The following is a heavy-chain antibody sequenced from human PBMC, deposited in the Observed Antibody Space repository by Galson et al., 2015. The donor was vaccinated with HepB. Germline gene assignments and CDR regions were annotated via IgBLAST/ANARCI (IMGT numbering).Heavy chain of an antibody. CDR3: ARDGLAVAGPHYYYYGMDV. CDR1: GYTFTSYY. J-gene: IGHJ6*02. V-gene: IGHV1-46*01. Sequence: SVKVSCKASGYTFTSYYMHWVRQVPGQGLEWMGIINPSGGSTSYAQKFQGRVTMTRDTSTSTVYMELSSLRSEDTAVYYCARDGLAVAGPHYYYYGMDVWGQGTTVTVSS. CDR2: INPSGGST. D-gene: IGHD6-19*01.